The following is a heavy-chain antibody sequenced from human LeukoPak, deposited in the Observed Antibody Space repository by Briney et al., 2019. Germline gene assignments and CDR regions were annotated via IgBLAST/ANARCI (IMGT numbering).Heavy chain of an antibody. CDR3: ASPPRLRYFDGLSDAFDI. J-gene: IGHJ3*02. Sequence: GGALRLSCAPSGFTFSSYSMNWVRQAPGGRLEWVSSISSSSSYIYYADSVKGRFTISRDNAKNSLYLQMNSLRAEDTAVYYCASPPRLRYFDGLSDAFDIWGQGTMVTVSS. D-gene: IGHD3-9*01. V-gene: IGHV3-21*01. CDR2: ISSSSSYI. CDR1: GFTFSSYS.